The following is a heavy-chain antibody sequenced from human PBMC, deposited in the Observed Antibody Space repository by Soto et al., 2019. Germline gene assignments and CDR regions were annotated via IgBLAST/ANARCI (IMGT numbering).Heavy chain of an antibody. J-gene: IGHJ3*01. CDR2: ISSSSSYI. CDR1: GFTFSSYS. V-gene: IGHV3-21*01. CDR3: ARDQLYKNAISGRPLNAYDV. Sequence: PGGSLRLSCAASGFTFSSYSLNWVRQAPGKGLEWVSSISSSSSYIYYADSVKGRFTISRDNAKNSLYLQMESLRAEDTAVYYCARDQLYKNAISGRPLNAYDVWGQGEMVTVSS. D-gene: IGHD3-22*01.